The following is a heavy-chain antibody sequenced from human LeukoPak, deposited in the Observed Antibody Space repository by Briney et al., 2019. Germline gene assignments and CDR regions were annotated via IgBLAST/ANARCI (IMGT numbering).Heavy chain of an antibody. Sequence: GGSLRLSCAASGFTFSSYGMHWIRQAPGKGLEWVAFIRNDGSIIYNADSVKGRFTISRDNSKNALYLQMNSLRADDTAIYYCAKDLYGDYEPFDYWGQGTLVTVSS. CDR1: GFTFSSYG. V-gene: IGHV3-30*02. CDR2: IRNDGSII. CDR3: AKDLYGDYEPFDY. D-gene: IGHD4-17*01. J-gene: IGHJ4*02.